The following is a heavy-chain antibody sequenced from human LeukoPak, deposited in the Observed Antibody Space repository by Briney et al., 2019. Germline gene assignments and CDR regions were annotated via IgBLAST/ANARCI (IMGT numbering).Heavy chain of an antibody. V-gene: IGHV4-38-2*02. CDR3: ARVSPRRDYFDY. CDR1: GYSISSGYY. D-gene: IGHD1-14*01. J-gene: IGHJ4*02. CDR2: IYHSGST. Sequence: SETLSLTCTVSGYSISSGYYWGCIRQPPGKGLEWIGIIYHSGSTYYNPSLKSRVTISVDTSKNQFSLKLSSVTAADTAVYYCARVSPRRDYFDYWGQGTLVTVSS.